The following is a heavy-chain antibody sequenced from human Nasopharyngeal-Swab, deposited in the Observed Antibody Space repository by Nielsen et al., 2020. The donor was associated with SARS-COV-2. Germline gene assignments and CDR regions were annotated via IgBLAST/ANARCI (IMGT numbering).Heavy chain of an antibody. Sequence: SETLSLTCTVSGGSISSFYWNWIRQPPGKGLEWIGYISHNSGTSYNPSLKSRVTMFMDTSKNQFSLRLTSVTAADTAVYYCAKEGATGWFDPCGQGTLVTVSS. CDR2: ISHNSGT. V-gene: IGHV4-59*01. CDR3: AKEGATGWFDP. CDR1: GGSISSFY. J-gene: IGHJ5*02.